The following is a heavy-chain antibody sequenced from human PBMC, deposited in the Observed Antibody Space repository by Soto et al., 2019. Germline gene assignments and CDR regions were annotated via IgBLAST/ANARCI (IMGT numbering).Heavy chain of an antibody. CDR1: GDSIGTTHSY. V-gene: IGHV4-39*01. Sequence: QVQLLESGPGLVKPSETLSLTCTVSGDSIGTTHSYWAWIRQSPGKGLEWIVNIHYSGSTYYMPSLRSRVTLSVDTSKNQFSLRLPSVTAEDAAVYYCARHEGNGNVWPLDYWGQGILVTVSS. CDR2: IHYSGST. D-gene: IGHD2-8*01. CDR3: ARHEGNGNVWPLDY. J-gene: IGHJ4*02.